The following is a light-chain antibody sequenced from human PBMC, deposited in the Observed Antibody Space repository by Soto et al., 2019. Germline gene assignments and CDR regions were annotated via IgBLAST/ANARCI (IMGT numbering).Light chain of an antibody. Sequence: QSALTQPRSVCGSPGQSVTISCTGTSSDVGGYNYVSWYQQHPGKAPQLMIYDVNKRPSGVPDRFSGSKSGNTASLTISGLRAEDDADYYCCSYAGSYTYVFGTVTKLTVL. J-gene: IGLJ1*01. CDR1: SSDVGGYNY. CDR3: CSYAGSYTYV. V-gene: IGLV2-11*01. CDR2: DVN.